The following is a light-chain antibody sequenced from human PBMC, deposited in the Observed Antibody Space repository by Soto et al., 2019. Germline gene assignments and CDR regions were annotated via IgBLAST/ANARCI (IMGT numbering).Light chain of an antibody. CDR3: SSYSSSSTLV. CDR2: EVS. CDR1: SSDVGGYIY. V-gene: IGLV2-14*01. J-gene: IGLJ1*01. Sequence: QSALTQPASVSGSPGQSITIACTGTSSDVGGYIYVSWFQQHPGKAPKLIIYEVSNRPSGVSGRFSASKSGNTASLTISGLQAEDESTYYCSSYSSSSTLVFGTGTKVTVL.